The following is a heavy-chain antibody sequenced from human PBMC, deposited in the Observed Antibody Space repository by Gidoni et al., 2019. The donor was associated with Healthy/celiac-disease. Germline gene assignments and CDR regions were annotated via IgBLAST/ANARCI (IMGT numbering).Heavy chain of an antibody. Sequence: QVQLVESGGGVVQPGRSLRLSCAASGFTFSSYGMHWVRQAPGKGLEWVAVIWYDGSNKYYADSVKGRFTISRDNSKNTLYLQMNSLRAEDTAVYYCAKSWDEYYYYGMDVWGQGTTVTVSS. CDR3: AKSWDEYYYYGMDV. J-gene: IGHJ6*02. CDR1: GFTFSSYG. CDR2: IWYDGSNK. V-gene: IGHV3-33*06. D-gene: IGHD1-26*01.